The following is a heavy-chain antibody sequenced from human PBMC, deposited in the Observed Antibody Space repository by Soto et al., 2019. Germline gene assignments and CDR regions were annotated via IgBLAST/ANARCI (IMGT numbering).Heavy chain of an antibody. V-gene: IGHV3-33*01. CDR1: GFTFSSYG. CDR3: ARDTVAAADRGVDY. CDR2: IWYDGSNK. J-gene: IGHJ4*02. D-gene: IGHD6-13*01. Sequence: QVQLVESGGGVVQPGRSLRLSCAASGFTFSSYGMHWVHQAPGKGLEWVAVIWYDGSNKYYADSVKGRFTISRDNSKNTLYLQMNSLRAEDTAVYYCARDTVAAADRGVDYWGQGTLVTVSS.